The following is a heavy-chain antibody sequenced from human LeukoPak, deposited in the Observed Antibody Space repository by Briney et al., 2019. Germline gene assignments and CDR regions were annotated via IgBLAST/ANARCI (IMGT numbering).Heavy chain of an antibody. CDR1: GYTFTSYG. V-gene: IGHV1-18*01. Sequence: ASVKVSCKASGYTFTSYGISWVRQAPGQGLEWMGWISAYNGNTNYAQKLQGRVTMTTDTSTSTAYMELRSLRSDDTAVYYCARGSGFRGYSYGSLDYWGQGTLVTVSS. CDR3: ARGSGFRGYSYGSLDY. J-gene: IGHJ4*02. CDR2: ISAYNGNT. D-gene: IGHD5-18*01.